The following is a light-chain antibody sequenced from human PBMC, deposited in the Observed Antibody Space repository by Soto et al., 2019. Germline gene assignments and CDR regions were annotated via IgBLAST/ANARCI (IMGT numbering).Light chain of an antibody. CDR1: QSISVW. CDR2: KAS. J-gene: IGKJ1*01. CDR3: QQYNSYPWT. V-gene: IGKV1-5*03. Sequence: QMTQSPSTLSASVGDRVTITCRASQSISVWLAWYQQKAGKAPNLLIYKASRLESGVPSRFSGSGSETEFTLTISGLQPGDSATYYCQQYNSYPWTFGQGTKVDIK.